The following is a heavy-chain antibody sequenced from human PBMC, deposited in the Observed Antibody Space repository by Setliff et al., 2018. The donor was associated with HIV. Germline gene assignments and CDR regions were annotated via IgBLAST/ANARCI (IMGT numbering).Heavy chain of an antibody. CDR3: ARSRREVVYFYYYMDF. CDR2: VCPEDGQT. J-gene: IGHJ6*03. V-gene: IGHV1-69-2*01. CDR1: GYTFTGYY. Sequence: ASVKVSCKASGYTFTGYYMHWVRQAPGKGLEWMGLVCPEDGQTIYTEKFQGRVTMTADTSTGTTYIQLSGLRFEDTAVYYCARSRREVVYFYYYMDFWGKGTTVTVSS. D-gene: IGHD1-26*01.